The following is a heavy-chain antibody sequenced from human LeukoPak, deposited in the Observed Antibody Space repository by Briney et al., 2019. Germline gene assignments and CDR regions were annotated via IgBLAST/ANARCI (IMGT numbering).Heavy chain of an antibody. CDR1: GFTFSSYG. V-gene: IGHV3-23*01. J-gene: IGHJ6*03. CDR2: ISGSGGST. Sequence: PGGSLRLSCAASGFTFSSYGMSWVRQAPGKGLEWVSAISGSGGSTYYADSVKGRFTISRDNSKNTLYLQMNSLRAEDTAVYYCAKDSGGWEGATTLGYYYMDVWGKGTTVTISS. D-gene: IGHD1-26*01. CDR3: AKDSGGWEGATTLGYYYMDV.